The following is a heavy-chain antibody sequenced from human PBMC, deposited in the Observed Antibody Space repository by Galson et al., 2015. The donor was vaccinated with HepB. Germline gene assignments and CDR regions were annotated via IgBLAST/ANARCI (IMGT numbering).Heavy chain of an antibody. D-gene: IGHD3-3*01. Sequence: SETLSLTCTVSGDSISSYYWSWIRQSPGKGLDFIAYIYYTGTTNYNPSLKSRVPISLDTSENQFSLKLSSVTAADTAVYYCARLNDLGPGGVTYHAFDIWGQGTAVTASS. V-gene: IGHV4-59*08. CDR1: GDSISSYY. CDR3: ARLNDLGPGGVTYHAFDI. CDR2: IYYTGTT. J-gene: IGHJ3*02.